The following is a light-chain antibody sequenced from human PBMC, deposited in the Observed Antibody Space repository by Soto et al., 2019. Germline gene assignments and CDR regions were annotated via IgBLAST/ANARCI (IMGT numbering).Light chain of an antibody. Sequence: QSVLTQPASVSGSPGQSITISCTGTSSDVGDYNYVAWYQQHPGKVPKLMIFDVVKRPSGVSNRFSGSKSGNTASLTISGLQAEDEADYYCSSYSSSSTQVVFGGGTKLTVL. CDR3: SSYSSSSTQVV. V-gene: IGLV2-14*03. CDR1: SSDVGDYNY. CDR2: DVV. J-gene: IGLJ2*01.